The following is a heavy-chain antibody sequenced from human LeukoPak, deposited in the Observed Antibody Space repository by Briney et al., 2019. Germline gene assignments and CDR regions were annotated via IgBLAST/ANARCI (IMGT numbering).Heavy chain of an antibody. CDR3: ARGPGYYGDYGY. V-gene: IGHV1-46*01. J-gene: IGHJ4*02. Sequence: ASVKVSCKASGYTFTTYYMDWVRQAPGQGLEWMAIINPSSGSTTYAQKFQGRITMTRDTSTTTVYMELSSLRSEDTAVYYCARGPGYYGDYGYWGQGTLVTVSS. CDR1: GYTFTTYY. CDR2: INPSSGST. D-gene: IGHD4-17*01.